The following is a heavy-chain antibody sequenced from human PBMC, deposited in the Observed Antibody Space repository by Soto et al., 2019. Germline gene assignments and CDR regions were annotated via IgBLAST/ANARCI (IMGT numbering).Heavy chain of an antibody. CDR3: ARDRSSGWSCDY. V-gene: IGHV3-33*01. Sequence: GGSLRLSCAASGFTFSSYGMHWVRQAPGKGLEWVAVIWYDGSNKYYADSVKGRFTISRDNSKNTLYLQMNSLRAEDTAVYYCARDRSSGWSCDYWGQGTLVTVSS. D-gene: IGHD6-19*01. J-gene: IGHJ4*02. CDR2: IWYDGSNK. CDR1: GFTFSSYG.